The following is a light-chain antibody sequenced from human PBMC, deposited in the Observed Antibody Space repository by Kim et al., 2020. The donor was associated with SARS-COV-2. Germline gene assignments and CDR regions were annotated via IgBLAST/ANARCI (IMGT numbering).Light chain of an antibody. CDR3: QQRHNWIT. J-gene: IGKJ4*01. V-gene: IGKV3-11*01. Sequence: EIVLTQSPATLSLSPGERATLSCRASQSVRSCLAWYQQKPGQSPRLLIYDASNRATGIPARFSGSGSGTDFTLTISNLEPDDFAVYYCQQRHNWITFGGGTKVDIK. CDR2: DAS. CDR1: QSVRSC.